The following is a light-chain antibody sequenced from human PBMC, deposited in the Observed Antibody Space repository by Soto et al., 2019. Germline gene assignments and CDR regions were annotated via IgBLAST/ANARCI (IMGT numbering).Light chain of an antibody. V-gene: IGLV2-23*01. CDR1: SSDVGAYNL. Sequence: QSVLTQPASVSGSPGQSITVSCTGTSSDVGAYNLVSWYQQHPGKAPRLIIYEGTKRPSGISHRFSGSKSDNTASLTISGLRAEDEAHYHCCSYAGSRTFVFCGGTKLTVL. CDR3: CSYAGSRTFV. CDR2: EGT. J-gene: IGLJ3*02.